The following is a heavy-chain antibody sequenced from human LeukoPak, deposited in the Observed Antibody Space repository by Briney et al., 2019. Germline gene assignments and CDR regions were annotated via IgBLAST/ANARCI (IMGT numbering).Heavy chain of an antibody. CDR3: TKDPNGNYIGAFDP. CDR1: GLSFSDFA. V-gene: IGHV3-23*01. CDR2: MTGNGGTV. D-gene: IGHD4-17*01. J-gene: IGHJ5*02. Sequence: GGSLRLSCAGSGLSFSDFAMTWVRQAPGKGLEWVSRMTGNGGTVVYTDSVKGRFTMSRDNSKNTVYLQMNSLRAEDTALYYCTKDPNGNYIGAFDPWGLGTLVTVSS.